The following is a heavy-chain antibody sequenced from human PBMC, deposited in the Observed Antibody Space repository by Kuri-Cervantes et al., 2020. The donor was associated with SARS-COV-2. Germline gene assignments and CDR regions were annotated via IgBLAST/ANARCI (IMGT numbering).Heavy chain of an antibody. CDR1: GGSISSSY. CDR2: IYTSGNT. CDR3: ARHMEDYDYVWGSYRGGYFDY. Sequence: ESLKISCTVSGGSISSSYWTWIRQPAGKGLEWIGRIYTSGNTNYNPSLKSRVTISVDTSKNQFSLKLSSVTAADTSGYYCARHMEDYDYVWGSYRGGYFDYWGQGTLVTVSS. V-gene: IGHV4-4*07. J-gene: IGHJ4*02. D-gene: IGHD3-16*01.